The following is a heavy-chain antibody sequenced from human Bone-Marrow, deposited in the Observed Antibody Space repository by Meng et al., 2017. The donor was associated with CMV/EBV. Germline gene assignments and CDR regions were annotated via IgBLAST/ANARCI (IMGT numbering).Heavy chain of an antibody. CDR2: IYWDDDK. J-gene: IGHJ4*02. CDR3: AHTPITMVRGVD. Sequence: KGFGHTLGKPTTTLRHTCTFRGFDASTSGVGVGWIRQPPGKALEWLALIYWDDDKRYSPSLKSRLTITKDTSKNQVVLTMTNMDPVDTATYYCAHTPITMVRGVDWGQGTLVTVSS. CDR1: GFDASTSGVG. D-gene: IGHD3-10*01. V-gene: IGHV2-5*02.